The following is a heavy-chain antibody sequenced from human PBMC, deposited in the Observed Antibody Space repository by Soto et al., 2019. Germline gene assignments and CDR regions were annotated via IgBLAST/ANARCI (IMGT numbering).Heavy chain of an antibody. CDR3: ARGLRTDYYGSGSYSQYYFDY. D-gene: IGHD3-10*01. V-gene: IGHV4-34*01. CDR2: INHSGST. Sequence: SETLSLTCAVYGGSFSVYYWSWIRQPPGKGLEWIGEINHSGSTNYNPSLKSRVTISVDTSKNQFSLKLSSVTAADTAVYYCARGLRTDYYGSGSYSQYYFDYWGQGTLVTVSS. J-gene: IGHJ4*02. CDR1: GGSFSVYY.